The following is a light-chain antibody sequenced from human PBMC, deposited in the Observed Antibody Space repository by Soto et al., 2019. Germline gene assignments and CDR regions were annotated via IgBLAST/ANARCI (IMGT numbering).Light chain of an antibody. CDR2: GAS. Sequence: EIVMTQSPATLSVSPGERATLSCRASQSVSSNLAWYQQKPGQAPRLLIYGASTRATGIPARFSGSGSGTVFTLTVSSLQSEDFAVYYCQQYNNWPLTFGAGTKVDIK. V-gene: IGKV3-15*01. CDR3: QQYNNWPLT. J-gene: IGKJ4*01. CDR1: QSVSSN.